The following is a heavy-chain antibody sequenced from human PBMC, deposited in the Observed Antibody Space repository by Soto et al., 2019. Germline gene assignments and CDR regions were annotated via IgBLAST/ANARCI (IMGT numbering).Heavy chain of an antibody. D-gene: IGHD2-15*01. CDR1: GFTFSSYA. CDR3: ARDRGCSGGSCYYGYYYYGMDV. CDR2: ISYDGSNK. V-gene: IGHV3-30-3*01. Sequence: QVQLVESGGGVVQPGRSLRLSCAASGFTFSSYAMHWVRQAPGKGLEWVAVISYDGSNKYYADSVKGRFTISRDNSKNTLYLQMNSLRAEDTAVYYCARDRGCSGGSCYYGYYYYGMDVWGQGTTVTVSS. J-gene: IGHJ6*02.